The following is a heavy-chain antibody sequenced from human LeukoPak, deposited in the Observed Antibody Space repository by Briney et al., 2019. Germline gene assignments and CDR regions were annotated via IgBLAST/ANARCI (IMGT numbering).Heavy chain of an antibody. Sequence: ASVKVSCKASGYTFTSYGISWVRQAPGQGLEWMGWISAYNGNTNYAQKFQGRVTITTDESTSTAYMELSSLRSEDTAVYYCARAHRMLPPYYFDYWGQGTLVTVSS. CDR1: GYTFTSYG. CDR2: ISAYNGNT. J-gene: IGHJ4*02. D-gene: IGHD2-8*01. V-gene: IGHV1-18*01. CDR3: ARAHRMLPPYYFDY.